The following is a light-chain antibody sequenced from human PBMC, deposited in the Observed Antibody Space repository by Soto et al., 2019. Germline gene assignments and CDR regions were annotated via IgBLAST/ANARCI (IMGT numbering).Light chain of an antibody. Sequence: EIVLTQSPGTLSLSPGERATLSCRASQSVSSGYLAWYQQKPGQAPRLLIDAASSRAPGIPDRFRGSGSGRDVFILIIRLEPAEFGFYYCHQYGWATPTFGQGTKVEIK. J-gene: IGKJ1*01. CDR2: AAS. CDR3: HQYGWATPT. CDR1: QSVSSGY. V-gene: IGKV3-20*01.